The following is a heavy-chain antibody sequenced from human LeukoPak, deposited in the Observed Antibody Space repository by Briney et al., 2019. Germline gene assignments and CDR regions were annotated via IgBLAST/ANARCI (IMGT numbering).Heavy chain of an antibody. D-gene: IGHD6-13*01. CDR1: GGSFSGYY. CDR2: INHSGST. Sequence: SETLSLTCAVYGGSFSGYYWSWIRQPPGKGLEWIGEINHSGSTNYNPSLKSRVTISVDTSKNQFSLKLSSVTAADTAVYYCARRSSWYQQGRRGPNWFDPWGQGTLVTVSS. CDR3: ARRSSWYQQGRRGPNWFDP. V-gene: IGHV4-34*01. J-gene: IGHJ5*02.